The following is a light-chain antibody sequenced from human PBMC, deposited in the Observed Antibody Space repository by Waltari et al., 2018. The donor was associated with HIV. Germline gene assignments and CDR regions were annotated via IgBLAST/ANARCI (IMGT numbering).Light chain of an antibody. CDR2: AAS. J-gene: IGKJ3*01. CDR3: QKYNFAPVS. CDR1: EDISNH. V-gene: IGKV1-27*01. Sequence: DMQMTQSPSSLSASVGDRITITCRASEDISNHLAWYQQRPGKVPKLLISAASTLQSGVPSRFSGTGSGSFFTLTISSLQPEDVATYFCQKYNFAPVSFGPGTKVDLK.